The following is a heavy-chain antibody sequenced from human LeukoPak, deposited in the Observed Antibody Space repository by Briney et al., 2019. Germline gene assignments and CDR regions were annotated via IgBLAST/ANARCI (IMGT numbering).Heavy chain of an antibody. CDR2: TYYRSKWYN. V-gene: IGHV6-1*01. J-gene: IGHJ4*02. D-gene: IGHD4-17*01. Sequence: SQTLSLTCAISGDSVSSNSAAWNWIRQSPSRGLEWLGRTYYRSKWYNDYAVSVKSRVTITPDTSKNQFSLQLNSMTAADTAVYYCARAYRTTVTSHFDYWGQGTLVTVSS. CDR1: GDSVSSNSAA. CDR3: ARAYRTTVTSHFDY.